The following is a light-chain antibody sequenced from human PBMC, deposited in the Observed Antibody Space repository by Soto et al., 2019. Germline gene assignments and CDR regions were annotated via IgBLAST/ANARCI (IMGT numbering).Light chain of an antibody. V-gene: IGLV2-14*03. CDR3: VSFTTKKSYV. CDR2: DIA. Sequence: QSVLTQPASVSGSPGQSITISCTWTSSDIGAYIFVSWYQQHPGKAPKLIIYDIANRPSGVSYRFSGSKSANTASLTISGLQADDEADYYCVSFTTKKSYVFGTGTKVTVL. J-gene: IGLJ1*01. CDR1: SSDIGAYIF.